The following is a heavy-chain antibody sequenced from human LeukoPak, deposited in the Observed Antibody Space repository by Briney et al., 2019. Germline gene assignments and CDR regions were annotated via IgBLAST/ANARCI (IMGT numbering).Heavy chain of an antibody. CDR1: GYTFTSYG. Sequence: SVKVSCKASGYTFTSYGISWVRQAPGQGLEWMGGVIPIFGTANYAQKFQGRVTITADKSTSTAYMELSSLRSEDTAVYYCARANSSSVHLASYWGQGTLVTVSS. CDR2: VIPIFGTA. J-gene: IGHJ4*02. D-gene: IGHD6-6*01. V-gene: IGHV1-69*06. CDR3: ARANSSSVHLASY.